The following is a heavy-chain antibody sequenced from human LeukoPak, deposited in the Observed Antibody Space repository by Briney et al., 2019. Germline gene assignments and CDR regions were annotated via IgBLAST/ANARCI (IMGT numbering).Heavy chain of an antibody. J-gene: IGHJ4*02. CDR2: IRNDGGLE. CDR1: VFTFSNYG. CDR3: VKESIGGDY. V-gene: IGHV3-30*02. Sequence: GGSLRLSCAAPVFTFSNYGMHWVRQAPGKGLEWVAFIRNDGGLEYYADSVQGRFTISRDNSKNTVSLQMNSLRVEDTAVYYCVKESIGGDYWGQGTLVTVCS. D-gene: IGHD2-15*01.